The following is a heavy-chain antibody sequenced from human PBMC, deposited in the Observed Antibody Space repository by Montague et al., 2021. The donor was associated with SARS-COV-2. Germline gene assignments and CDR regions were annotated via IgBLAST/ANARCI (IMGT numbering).Heavy chain of an antibody. V-gene: IGHV4-39*07. CDR3: ASSPLRTSGANWYDKYFQH. Sequence: SETLSLTCTVSGGSISVSSYYWVWIRQPPGKGLEWIGSIYYGGTADYNPSLKSRVTISVDTSNNQFSLKLTSLTAADTAVYSCASSPLRTSGANWYDKYFQHWGQGTWVTVSS. J-gene: IGHJ1*01. D-gene: IGHD1-1*01. CDR2: IYYGGTA. CDR1: GGSISVSSYY.